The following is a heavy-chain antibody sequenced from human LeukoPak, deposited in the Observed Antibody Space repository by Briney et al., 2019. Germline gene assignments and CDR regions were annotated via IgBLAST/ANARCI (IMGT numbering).Heavy chain of an antibody. CDR2: IWYDGSNK. CDR1: GFIFSSHG. D-gene: IGHD1-26*01. V-gene: IGHV3-33*06. Sequence: GRSLRHSCAASGFIFSSHGMHWVRQSPGKGLEWVAVIWYDGSNKYYADSVKGRFTISRDNSKNTVYLQMNSLRAEDTAIYYCAKDSSAYSGSYYDYWGQGTLVTVSS. CDR3: AKDSSAYSGSYYDY. J-gene: IGHJ4*02.